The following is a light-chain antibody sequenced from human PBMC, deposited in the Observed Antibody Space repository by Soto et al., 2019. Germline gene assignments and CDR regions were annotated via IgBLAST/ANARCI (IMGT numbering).Light chain of an antibody. Sequence: QSALTQPPSASGSPGQSVTISCTGTSSDVGGYDYVSWYQQHPGKAPKVIIYEVSKWPSGVPDRFSGSKSGNTASLTVSGLQAEDEADYYCSSYAGSNFWVFGGGTKVTVL. CDR2: EVS. V-gene: IGLV2-8*01. J-gene: IGLJ3*02. CDR3: SSYAGSNFWV. CDR1: SSDVGGYDY.